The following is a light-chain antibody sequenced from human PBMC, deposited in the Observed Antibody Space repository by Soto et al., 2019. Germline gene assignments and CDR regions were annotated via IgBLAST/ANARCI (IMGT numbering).Light chain of an antibody. J-gene: IGLJ2*01. CDR2: STN. CDR3: MLYMGGGPVV. Sequence: QTVVTQEPSFSVSPGGTVTLTCGLTSGSVSTTYYPSWYQQTPGQAPRTLIYSTNIRSSGVPDRFSGSILGNKAALTIAGAQADDESDYHCMLYMGGGPVVFGKGTKLTVL. CDR1: SGSVSTTYY. V-gene: IGLV8-61*01.